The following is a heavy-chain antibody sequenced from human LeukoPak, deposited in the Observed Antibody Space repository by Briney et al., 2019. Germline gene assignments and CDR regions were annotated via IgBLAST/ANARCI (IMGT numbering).Heavy chain of an antibody. D-gene: IGHD1-26*01. CDR1: GFTFSSYW. J-gene: IGHJ4*02. CDR2: INSDGSIT. CDR3: ARAGVYSGSYYTY. Sequence: PGGSQRLSCAASGFTFSSYWMHWVRQAPGKGLEWVSRINSDGSITSYADSVKGRFTISRDNAKNTLYLQMNSLRAEDTAVYYCARAGVYSGSYYTYWGQGTLVTVSS. V-gene: IGHV3-74*01.